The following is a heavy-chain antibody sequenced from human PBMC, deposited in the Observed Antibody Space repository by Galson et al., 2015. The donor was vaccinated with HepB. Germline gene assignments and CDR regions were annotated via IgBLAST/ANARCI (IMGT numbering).Heavy chain of an antibody. J-gene: IGHJ3*02. Sequence: QSGAEVKKPGESLRISCKGSGYSFTSYWISWVRQMPGKGLEWMGRIDPSDSYTNYSPSFQGHVTISADKSISTAYLQWSSLKASDTAMYYCARFLPYYYDSSGYYPDFDIWGQGTMVTVSS. V-gene: IGHV5-10-1*01. CDR1: GYSFTSYW. D-gene: IGHD3-22*01. CDR3: ARFLPYYYDSSGYYPDFDI. CDR2: IDPSDSYT.